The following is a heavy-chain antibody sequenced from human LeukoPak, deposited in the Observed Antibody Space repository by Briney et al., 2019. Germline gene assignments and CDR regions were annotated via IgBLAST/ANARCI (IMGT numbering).Heavy chain of an antibody. CDR3: ASSHSGYDPYYFDY. D-gene: IGHD5-12*01. CDR1: GYTFTSYG. V-gene: IGHV1-18*01. J-gene: IGHJ4*02. CDR2: ISAYNGNT. Sequence: ASVKVSCKASGYTFTSYGISWVRQAPGQGLEWMGWISAYNGNTNYAQKLQGRVTMTTDTSTSTAYMELRSLRSGDTAVYYCASSHSGYDPYYFDYWGQGTLVTVSS.